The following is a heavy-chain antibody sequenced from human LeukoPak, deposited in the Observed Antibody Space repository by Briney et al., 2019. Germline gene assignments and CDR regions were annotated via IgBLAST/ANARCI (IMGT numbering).Heavy chain of an antibody. CDR3: AKAPPIVVVPAAPLDY. V-gene: IGHV3-23*01. CDR2: ISGSGGST. D-gene: IGHD2-2*01. Sequence: GGSLRLSCAASGFTFSSYAMSWVRQAPGKGLEWVSAISGSGGSTYYADSVKGRFTISRDNSKNTLYLQMNSLRAEDTAVYYCAKAPPIVVVPAAPLDYWGQGTLVTVSS. J-gene: IGHJ4*02. CDR1: GFTFSSYA.